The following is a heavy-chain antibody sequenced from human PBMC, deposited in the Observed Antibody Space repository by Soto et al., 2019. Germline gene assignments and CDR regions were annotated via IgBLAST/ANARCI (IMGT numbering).Heavy chain of an antibody. CDR1: GFTVSNNY. CDR2: IYARGDT. Sequence: EVQLVESGGGLIQPGGSLRLSCAASGFTVSNNYMTWVRQAPGKGLEWVSIIYARGDTYYADSVKGRFTISRDNSDNTRYLQMNSLRAEDTAMYYCARERDTTGYILRYWGQGTLVTVSS. D-gene: IGHD3-9*01. J-gene: IGHJ4*02. CDR3: ARERDTTGYILRY. V-gene: IGHV3-53*01.